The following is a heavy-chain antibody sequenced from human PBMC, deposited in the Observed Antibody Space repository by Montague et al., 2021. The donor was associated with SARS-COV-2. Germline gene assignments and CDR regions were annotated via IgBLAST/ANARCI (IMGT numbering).Heavy chain of an antibody. Sequence: SETLSLTCTVSGGCTSSSSYYWCWIRQFPGKGLVWIGSMFYSRSTAYNSTVKSRVTISVDTSKNQYSLTLSSVTAADTAVYYCASMVRAQVYYFDYWGQGTLVTVSS. CDR3: ASMVRAQVYYFDY. J-gene: IGHJ4*02. D-gene: IGHD3-10*01. CDR2: MFYSRST. CDR1: GGCTSSSSYY. V-gene: IGHV4-39*01.